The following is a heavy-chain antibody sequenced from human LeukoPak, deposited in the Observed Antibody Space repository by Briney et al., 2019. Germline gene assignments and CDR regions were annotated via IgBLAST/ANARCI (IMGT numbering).Heavy chain of an antibody. Sequence: PSETLSLTCSVPGGSISSYAWSWMRQPAGKGLEWIGHIYSSGSTHYNPSLKGRVTMSFDTSKNQLSLKLSSVTAADTAVYYCARDGGGYSYGDWGQGTLVTVSS. CDR1: GGSISSYA. D-gene: IGHD5-18*01. CDR3: ARDGGGYSYGD. CDR2: IYSSGST. V-gene: IGHV4-4*07. J-gene: IGHJ4*02.